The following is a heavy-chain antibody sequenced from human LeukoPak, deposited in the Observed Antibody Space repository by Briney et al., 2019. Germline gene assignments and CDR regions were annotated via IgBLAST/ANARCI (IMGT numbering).Heavy chain of an antibody. CDR1: GYTFTAYY. Sequence: ASVKDSCKASGYTFTAYYMHWVRQAPGQGLEWMGWINPNSGGTNYAQKFQGRVTMTRDTSISTAYMEVSSLRSDDTAVYYCAGRISSTGGFDPWGQGTLVIVSS. D-gene: IGHD2/OR15-2a*01. V-gene: IGHV1-2*02. CDR3: AGRISSTGGFDP. CDR2: INPNSGGT. J-gene: IGHJ5*02.